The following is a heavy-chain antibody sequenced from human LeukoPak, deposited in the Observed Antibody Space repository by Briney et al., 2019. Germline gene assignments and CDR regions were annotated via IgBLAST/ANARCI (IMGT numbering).Heavy chain of an antibody. CDR3: AKVGDLLWFGELFKGAFDI. Sequence: PGGSLRLSCAASGFTFSSYAMSWVRQAPGKGLECVSAISGSGGSTYYADSVKGRFTISRDNSKNTLYLQMNSLRAEDTAVYYCAKVGDLLWFGELFKGAFDIWGQGTMVTVSS. D-gene: IGHD3-10*01. V-gene: IGHV3-23*01. J-gene: IGHJ3*02. CDR2: ISGSGGST. CDR1: GFTFSSYA.